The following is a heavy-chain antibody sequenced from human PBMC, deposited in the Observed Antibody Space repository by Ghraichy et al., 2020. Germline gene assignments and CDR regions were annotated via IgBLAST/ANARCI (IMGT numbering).Heavy chain of an antibody. J-gene: IGHJ4*02. CDR2: INHSGST. CDR3: VRMVALGYCSSTNCPLDY. D-gene: IGHD2-2*01. Sequence: SETLSLTCAVYGGSFSGYYWSWIRQPPGKGLEWIGEINHSGSTNYNPSLKSRVTVSIDSSKSQFSLKLTSVTAADTAVYYCVRMVALGYCSSTNCPLDYWGQGILVTVSS. V-gene: IGHV4-34*01. CDR1: GGSFSGYY.